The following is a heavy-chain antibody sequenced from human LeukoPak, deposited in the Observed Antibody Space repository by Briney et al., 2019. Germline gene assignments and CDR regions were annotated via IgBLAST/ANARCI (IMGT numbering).Heavy chain of an antibody. D-gene: IGHD6-13*01. CDR1: GGSISSYY. CDR3: ARVGVAAAGPQRMLYYFDY. V-gene: IGHV4-59*12. Sequence: SETLSLTCTVSGGSISSYYWSWIRQPPGKGLEWIGYIYHSGSTNYNPSLKSRVTISVDTSKNQFSLKLSSVTAADTAVYYCARVGVAAAGPQRMLYYFDYWGQGTLVTVSS. J-gene: IGHJ4*02. CDR2: IYHSGST.